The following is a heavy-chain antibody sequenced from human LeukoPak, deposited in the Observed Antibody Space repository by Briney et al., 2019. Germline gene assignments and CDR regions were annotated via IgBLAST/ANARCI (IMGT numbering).Heavy chain of an antibody. CDR2: IYHSGST. D-gene: IGHD5-18*01. J-gene: IGHJ4*02. CDR3: AAGGTAMVNIDY. Sequence: TSETLSLTCTVSGGSISSGSYYWSWIRQPPGKGLEWIGYIYHSGSTYYNPSLKSRVTISVDRSKNQFSLKLSSVTAADTAVYYCAAGGTAMVNIDYWGQGTLVTVSS. V-gene: IGHV4-30-2*01. CDR1: GGSISSGSYY.